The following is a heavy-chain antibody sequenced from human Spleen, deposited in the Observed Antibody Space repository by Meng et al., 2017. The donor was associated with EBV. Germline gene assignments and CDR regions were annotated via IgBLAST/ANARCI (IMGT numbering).Heavy chain of an antibody. J-gene: IGHJ5*02. Sequence: GGGLCQLGGSLRLSCAACGFDFRSFAMGWAPQAPGKGLDGVSGIRGSGGSPYYADSVKGRLTISRDNSKQTVYLQMNSLRAEDTAVNYCAKDLVSTPGTWGQGTLLTVSS. CDR3: AKDLVSTPGT. CDR1: GFDFRSFA. CDR2: IRGSGGSP. D-gene: IGHD5/OR15-5a*01. V-gene: IGHV3-23*01.